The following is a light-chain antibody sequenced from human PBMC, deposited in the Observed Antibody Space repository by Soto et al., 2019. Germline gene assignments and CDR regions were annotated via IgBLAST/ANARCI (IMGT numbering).Light chain of an antibody. V-gene: IGKV3-11*01. CDR2: GAS. CDR1: QNIKSH. Sequence: EIVLTQSPATLSLSPGERATLSCKASQNIKSHLAWYLQKPGQPPRLLIFGASNRATGIPARFSGSGSGTDFTLTISRLEPEDSGLYYRQQPSDCPLTFGGGARVEVK. CDR3: QQPSDCPLT. J-gene: IGKJ4*01.